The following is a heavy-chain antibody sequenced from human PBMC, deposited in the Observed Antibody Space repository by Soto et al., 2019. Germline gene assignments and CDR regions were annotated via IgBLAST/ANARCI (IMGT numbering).Heavy chain of an antibody. CDR3: ARDMWMVDWFDP. CDR1: GYTFTSYA. V-gene: IGHV1-3*01. J-gene: IGHJ5*02. Sequence: ASVKVSCKASGYTFTSYAMHWVRQAPGQRLEWMGWINAGNGNTEYSQKFQGRVTITRDTSASTAYMELSSLRSEDTAVYYCARDMWMVDWFDPWGQGTRVTVPS. CDR2: INAGNGNT. D-gene: IGHD6-19*01.